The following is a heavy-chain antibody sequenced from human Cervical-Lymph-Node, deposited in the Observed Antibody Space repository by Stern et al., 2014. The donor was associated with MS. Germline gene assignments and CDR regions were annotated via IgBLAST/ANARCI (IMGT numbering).Heavy chain of an antibody. V-gene: IGHV1-46*01. J-gene: IGHJ4*02. CDR2: INPSGDSA. CDR1: GYTFTSHY. Sequence: QMQLVQSGAEVKKPGASVKVSCKASGYTFTSHYMHWVRQAPGPGLEWVGIINPSGDSASYAQKFQGRVTMTRDTSTSTVYMELSSLRSEDTAVYYCASGTGSKRPTGNYWGQGTLVTVSS. CDR3: ASGTGSKRPTGNY. D-gene: IGHD3/OR15-3a*01.